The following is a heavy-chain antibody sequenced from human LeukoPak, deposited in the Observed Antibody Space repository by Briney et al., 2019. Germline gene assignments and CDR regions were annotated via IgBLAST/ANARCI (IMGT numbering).Heavy chain of an antibody. CDR2: IYHSGHT. J-gene: IGHJ1*01. Sequence: SETLSLTCGVYGGSFSDYYWTWIRQPPGGGLEWIGEIYHSGHTNYNPSLMSRVTLSVDTSKSQFSLKLTSVTAADTGIYYCARAWGPIGPPPNSWGQGTLVTVSS. CDR1: GGSFSDYY. V-gene: IGHV4-34*01. CDR3: ARAWGPIGPPPNS. D-gene: IGHD3-16*01.